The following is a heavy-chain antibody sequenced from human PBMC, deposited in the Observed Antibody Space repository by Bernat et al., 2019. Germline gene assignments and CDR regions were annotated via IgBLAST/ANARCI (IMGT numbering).Heavy chain of an antibody. D-gene: IGHD2-15*01. CDR2: INTNTGNP. Sequence: QVRLLQSGSELKKPGASVKVSCKASGYIFSNYAMNWVRQAPGQGLEWMGWINTNTGNPMYAQGFTGRCVFSLDTSVSTAYLQISSLKAEDTAVYYCARVLAPDCSGGSCYSLGVEYWGQRTVVTVSS. CDR1: GYIFSNYA. V-gene: IGHV7-4-1*02. J-gene: IGHJ4*02. CDR3: ARVLAPDCSGGSCYSLGVEY.